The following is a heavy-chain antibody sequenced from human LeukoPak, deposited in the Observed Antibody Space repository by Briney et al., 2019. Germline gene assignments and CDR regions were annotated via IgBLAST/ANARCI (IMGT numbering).Heavy chain of an antibody. J-gene: IGHJ4*02. CDR3: ARLDASSAHFSGSFPDY. CDR1: GGSITNSDYF. Sequence: SETLSLTCTVSGGSITNSDYFWGWIRQPPGKGLEWIGNVDYSGRTHYNPSLMSRVTIYADNSKNQFSLKLRSATAADTAVYYCARLDASSAHFSGSFPDYWGQGTLVTVSS. D-gene: IGHD3-10*01. CDR2: VDYSGRT. V-gene: IGHV4-39*01.